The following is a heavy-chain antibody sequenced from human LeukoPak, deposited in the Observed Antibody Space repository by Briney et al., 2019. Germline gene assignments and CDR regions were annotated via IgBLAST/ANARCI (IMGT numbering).Heavy chain of an antibody. CDR3: ARGLFDCSSTSCHGS. J-gene: IGHJ5*02. D-gene: IGHD2-2*01. V-gene: IGHV4-59*01. CDR1: DGSISSYY. CDR2: IYYSGTT. Sequence: SETLSLTCTVSDGSISSYYWSWIRQPPGKGLEWIGYIYYSGTTNYNPSLKSRVTMSVDPSKNQFSLKLSSATAADTAVYYCARGLFDCSSTSCHGSWGQGTLVTVSS.